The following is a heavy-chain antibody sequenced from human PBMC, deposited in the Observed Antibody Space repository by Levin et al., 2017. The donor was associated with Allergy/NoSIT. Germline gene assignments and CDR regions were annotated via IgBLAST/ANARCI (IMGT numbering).Heavy chain of an antibody. CDR2: INDDGTYT. Sequence: PGESLKISCAASGFTFSWYWMHWVRQIPGKGLVWVSRINDDGTYTSYADSVKGRFTISRDNAKNTVYLQMNSLRAEDTAVYYCARFAGDRDAFDIWGQGTMVTVSS. V-gene: IGHV3-74*01. CDR3: ARFAGDRDAFDI. CDR1: GFTFSWYW. J-gene: IGHJ3*02. D-gene: IGHD2-21*02.